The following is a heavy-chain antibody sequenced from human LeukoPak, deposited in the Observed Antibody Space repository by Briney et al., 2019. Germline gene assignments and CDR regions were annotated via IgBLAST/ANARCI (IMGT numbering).Heavy chain of an antibody. CDR2: INPSGGST. CDR3: AEAYCGGDCHGGYYYYMDV. V-gene: IGHV1-46*01. D-gene: IGHD2-21*02. J-gene: IGHJ6*03. Sequence: ASVKVSCKASGYTFTTYYVHWVRQAPGQGLEWMGIINPSGGSTTYAQKFRGRLTMTRDMSTSTVYMELRSLRSDDTAVYYCAEAYCGGDCHGGYYYYMDVWGKGTTVTVSS. CDR1: GYTFTTYY.